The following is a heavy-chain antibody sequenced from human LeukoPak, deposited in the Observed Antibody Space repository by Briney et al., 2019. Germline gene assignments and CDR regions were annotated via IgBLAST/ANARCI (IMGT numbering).Heavy chain of an antibody. CDR3: AKDLSGRSYSYYMDV. Sequence: GGSLRLSCAASGFSFSTYAMSWVRQAPGKGLEWVSTITGGGTYYADSVRGRFTISRDNSKNTLFLQMNSLRAEDTAVYSCAKDLSGRSYSYYMDVWGRGTTVTVSS. CDR2: ITGGGT. CDR1: GFSFSTYA. D-gene: IGHD1-26*01. V-gene: IGHV3-23*01. J-gene: IGHJ6*03.